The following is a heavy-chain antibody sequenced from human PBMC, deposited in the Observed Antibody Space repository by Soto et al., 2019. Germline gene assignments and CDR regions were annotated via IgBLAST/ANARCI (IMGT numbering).Heavy chain of an antibody. CDR3: TSTVTTGYMAV. D-gene: IGHD4-17*01. V-gene: IGHV1-69*02. Sequence: QVQLVQSGADVKKPGSSVKVSCKASGGTFSSYTISWVRQAPGLGLEWMGRIIPILDIADYAQKFQGRVTTTADKSTSTAYMELSSLTSEETAVYYCTSTVTTGYMAVWGKGTTVTVSS. CDR2: IIPILDIA. CDR1: GGTFSSYT. J-gene: IGHJ6*03.